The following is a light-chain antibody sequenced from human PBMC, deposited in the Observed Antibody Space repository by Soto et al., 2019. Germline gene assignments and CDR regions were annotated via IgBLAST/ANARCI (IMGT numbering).Light chain of an antibody. CDR2: DNS. V-gene: IGLV1-40*01. CDR3: HSYDVSLRGPA. Sequence: QSVLTQPPSLSGAPGQRVTISCTGSRSNIGAGYDVHWYQHLPGTAPKVLIFDNSNRPSGVPDRFSGSKSGTSSSLAITGIQAEDEAVYYCHSYDVSLRGPAFGGGTTLTVL. J-gene: IGLJ2*01. CDR1: RSNIGAGYD.